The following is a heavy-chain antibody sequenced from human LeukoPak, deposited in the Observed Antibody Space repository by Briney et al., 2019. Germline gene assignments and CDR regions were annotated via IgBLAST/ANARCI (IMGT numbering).Heavy chain of an antibody. V-gene: IGHV3-23*01. CDR3: AKLIAVAGTDDY. D-gene: IGHD6-19*01. J-gene: IGHJ4*02. CDR1: GFTFSSQA. CDR2: ISGSDGST. Sequence: GGSLRLSCAASGFTFSSQAMSWVRQAPGKGLEWVSSISGSDGSTNYADSVKGRFTISRDNSKNTLYLQMNSLRAEDTAVYYCAKLIAVAGTDDYWGQGTLVTASS.